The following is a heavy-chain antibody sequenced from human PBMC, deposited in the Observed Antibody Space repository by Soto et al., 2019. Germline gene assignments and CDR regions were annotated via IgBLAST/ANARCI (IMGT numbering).Heavy chain of an antibody. J-gene: IGHJ4*02. CDR2: ISAYNGNT. D-gene: IGHD6-19*01. CDR3: AGGRSLIGSGWAPGDY. V-gene: IGHV1-18*01. Sequence: QVQLVQSGAEVKKPVASVKVSCKASGYTFTSYGISWVRPAPGQGLEWMGWISAYNGNTNCAQKIQGRVTMTTDTSTSTACRELRRLRSDDTAGYYCAGGRSLIGSGWAPGDYGGQGTLVTVSS. CDR1: GYTFTSYG.